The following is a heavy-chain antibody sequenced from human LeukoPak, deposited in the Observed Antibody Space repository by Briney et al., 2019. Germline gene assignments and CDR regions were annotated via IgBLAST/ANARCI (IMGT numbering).Heavy chain of an antibody. CDR1: GGSISSYY. D-gene: IGHD5-18*01. CDR2: IYYSGST. V-gene: IGHV4-59*01. J-gene: IGHJ5*02. Sequence: SETLSLTCTVSGGSISSYYRSWIRQPPGKGLEWIGYIYYSGSTNYNPSLKSRVTISVDTSKNQFSLKLSSVTAADTAVYYCARVTYVDTAMAEDNWFDPWGQGTLVTVSS. CDR3: ARVTYVDTAMAEDNWFDP.